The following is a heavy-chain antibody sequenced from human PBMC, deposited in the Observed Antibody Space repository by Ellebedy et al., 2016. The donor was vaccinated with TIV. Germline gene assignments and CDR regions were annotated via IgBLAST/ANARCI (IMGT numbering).Heavy chain of an antibody. Sequence: AASVKVSCKVSGYTLTELSIHWVRQAPGKGLEWMGGFDPEAGETTNAPNFQGRVTMTEDTSTDTAYMELSSLRSEDTAVYYCATGGYCSSTSCYVVDHYYGMDVWGQGTTVTVSS. J-gene: IGHJ6*02. CDR3: ATGGYCSSTSCYVVDHYYGMDV. D-gene: IGHD2-2*01. V-gene: IGHV1-24*01. CDR1: GYTLTELS. CDR2: FDPEAGET.